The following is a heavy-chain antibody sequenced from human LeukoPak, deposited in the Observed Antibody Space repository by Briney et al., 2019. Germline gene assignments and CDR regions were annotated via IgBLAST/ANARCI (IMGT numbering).Heavy chain of an antibody. V-gene: IGHV1-2*02. Sequence: ASVKVSCKASGYTFTGYYMHWVRQAPGQGLEWMGWINPNSGGTNYAQKFQGRVTMTRDTSISTAYMELSRLRPDATAVYYCARERKVRGVIILNNWFDPWGQGTLVTVSS. CDR2: INPNSGGT. CDR1: GYTFTGYY. J-gene: IGHJ5*02. D-gene: IGHD3-10*01. CDR3: ARERKVRGVIILNNWFDP.